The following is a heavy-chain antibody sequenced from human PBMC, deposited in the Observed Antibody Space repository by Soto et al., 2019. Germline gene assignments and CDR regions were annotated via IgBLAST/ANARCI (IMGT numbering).Heavy chain of an antibody. CDR3: ALLTAITGVY. CDR2: ILPIFGRV. J-gene: IGHJ4*02. Sequence: QVQLVQSGAEVKRPGSSLRVSCKAYGGTFRTYIISWVRQAPGQGLEWMGGILPIFGRVKYSQKFQGRVTITADAPTRTAYVEVYGLRSEDTAVYYSALLTAITGVYWGQGTLVTVSA. D-gene: IGHD5-12*01. V-gene: IGHV1-69*01. CDR1: GGTFRTYI.